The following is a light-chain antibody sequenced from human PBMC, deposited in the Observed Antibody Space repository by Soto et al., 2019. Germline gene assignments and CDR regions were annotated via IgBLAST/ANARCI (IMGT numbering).Light chain of an antibody. Sequence: EIVLTHSPGTLSLSPVERTTLSFRSSQSVTSNYLAWHQQKPGQAPRLLIYHTSSRATGIPDRFSGSGSGTDFTLTISRLEPEDFVVYYCQQYGSSPITFGQGTRLEI. CDR3: QQYGSSPIT. J-gene: IGKJ5*01. CDR1: QSVTSNY. CDR2: HTS. V-gene: IGKV3-20*01.